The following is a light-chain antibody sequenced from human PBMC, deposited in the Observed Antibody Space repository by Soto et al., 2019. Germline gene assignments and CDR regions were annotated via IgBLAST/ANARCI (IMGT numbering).Light chain of an antibody. CDR1: QSVSSSF. V-gene: IGKV3-20*01. J-gene: IGKJ1*01. Sequence: EIVLTQSPGTLSFSHGEPAPRSSRPSQSVSSSFLAWYQQKPGQAPRLLIYGASSRATGIPDRFSGSGSGTDFTLTISRLEPEDFAVYYCQQYGSSPRTFGQGTKVDI. CDR3: QQYGSSPRT. CDR2: GAS.